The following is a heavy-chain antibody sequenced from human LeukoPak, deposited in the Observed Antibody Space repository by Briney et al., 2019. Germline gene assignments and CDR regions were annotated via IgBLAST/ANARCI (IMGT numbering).Heavy chain of an antibody. J-gene: IGHJ3*02. CDR2: IKQDGSEK. V-gene: IGHV3-7*01. CDR1: GFSFDDYS. CDR3: ARRVAGPFEDAFDI. D-gene: IGHD6-19*01. Sequence: PGGSLRLSCAASGFSFDDYSMHWVRQAPGKGLEWVANIKQDGSEKYYVDSVKGRFTISRDNAKNSLYLQMNSLRAEDTAVYYCARRVAGPFEDAFDIWGQGTMVTVSS.